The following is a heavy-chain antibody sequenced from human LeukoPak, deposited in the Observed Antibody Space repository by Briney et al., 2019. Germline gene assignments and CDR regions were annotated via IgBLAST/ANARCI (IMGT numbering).Heavy chain of an antibody. D-gene: IGHD5-12*01. J-gene: IGHJ4*02. V-gene: IGHV3-53*01. CDR3: ARDSDSGYGPFAS. CDR2: IHSGGTT. Sequence: GGSLRLXXXXXXXTXXNXXMSWVRQAPGKGLEWVSVIHSGGTTNYADSVQGRFTISRDNCKTTVYLNMNSLRTEDTAVYYCARDSDSGYGPFASWGQGTLVTVSS. CDR1: XXTXXNXX.